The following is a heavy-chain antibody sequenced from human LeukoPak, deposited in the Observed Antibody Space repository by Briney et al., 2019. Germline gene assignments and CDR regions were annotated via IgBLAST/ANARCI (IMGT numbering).Heavy chain of an antibody. D-gene: IGHD5-18*01. CDR1: GGSISSGSYY. J-gene: IGHJ4*02. V-gene: IGHV4-61*02. CDR3: ARLRLWFDY. Sequence: SETLSLTCTVSGGSISSGSYYWSWIRQPAGKGLEWIGRIYTSGSTNYNPSLKSRVTISVDTSKNQFSLKLSSVTVADTAVYYCARLRLWFDYWGQGTLVTVSS. CDR2: IYTSGST.